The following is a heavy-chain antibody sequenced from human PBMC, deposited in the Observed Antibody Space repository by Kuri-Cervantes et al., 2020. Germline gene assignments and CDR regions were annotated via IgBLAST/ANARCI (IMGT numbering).Heavy chain of an antibody. D-gene: IGHD6-19*01. J-gene: IGHJ4*02. Sequence: GESLKISCAASGFTFDDYGMSWVRQAPGKGLEWVSGINWNGGSTGYADSVKGRFTISRDNSKNTLYLQMNSLRAEDTAVYYCARDTHSSGWFYYFDYWGQGTLVTVSS. CDR2: INWNGGST. V-gene: IGHV3-20*04. CDR3: ARDTHSSGWFYYFDY. CDR1: GFTFDDYG.